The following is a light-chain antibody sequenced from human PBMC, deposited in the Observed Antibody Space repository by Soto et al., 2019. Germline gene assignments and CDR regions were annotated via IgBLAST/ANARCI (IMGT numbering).Light chain of an antibody. CDR3: QLYDNHLSLT. Sequence: DIQMTQSPSSLSASVGDRVTITCQASQDISNYLNWYQQKPGKAPKLLIYDASNLETGVPSRFSGSGSGTDFTFTISRLQPEDIATYYCQLYDNHLSLTFGGGTKVEIK. J-gene: IGKJ4*01. V-gene: IGKV1-33*01. CDR1: QDISNY. CDR2: DAS.